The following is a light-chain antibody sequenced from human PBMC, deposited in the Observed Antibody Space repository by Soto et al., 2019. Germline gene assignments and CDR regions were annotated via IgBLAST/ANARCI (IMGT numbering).Light chain of an antibody. CDR2: GAS. CDR1: QSISNTY. Sequence: ETVLTQSPGTLSLSPGERATLSCRASQSISNTYLAWYQQKPGQAPRLLIYGASSRATGIPDRFSGSGSGTDFTLTISRLEPEDFAVYYCQQYGGSPYTFGQGTNVEIK. CDR3: QQYGGSPYT. J-gene: IGKJ2*01. V-gene: IGKV3-20*01.